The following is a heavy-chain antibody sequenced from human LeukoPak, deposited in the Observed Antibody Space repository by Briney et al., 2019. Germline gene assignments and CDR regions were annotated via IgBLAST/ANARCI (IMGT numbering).Heavy chain of an antibody. J-gene: IGHJ4*02. CDR1: GGSFSGYY. V-gene: IGHV4-34*01. CDR2: INHSGST. Sequence: PSETLSLTCAVYGGSFSGYYWSWIRQPPGKGLEWIGEINHSGSTNYNPSLKSRVTISVDTSKNQFSLKLSSVTAADTAVYYCARGMDILTGYSSPYFDYWGQGTLVTVSS. CDR3: ARGMDILTGYSSPYFDY. D-gene: IGHD3-9*01.